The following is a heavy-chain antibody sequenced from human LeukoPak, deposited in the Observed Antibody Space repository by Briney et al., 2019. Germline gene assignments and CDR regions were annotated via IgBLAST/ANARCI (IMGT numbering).Heavy chain of an antibody. J-gene: IGHJ4*02. V-gene: IGHV3-11*01. CDR3: AKDRRAMAVAGTTVDY. CDR2: ISSSGSTM. CDR1: GFTFSDYY. Sequence: PGGSLRLSCAASGFTFSDYYMNWIRQTPGRGLEWVSSISSSGSTMYYADSVKGRFTISRDNAKNSLYLQMNTLRAEDTAVYYCAKDRRAMAVAGTTVDYWGQGILVTVSS. D-gene: IGHD6-19*01.